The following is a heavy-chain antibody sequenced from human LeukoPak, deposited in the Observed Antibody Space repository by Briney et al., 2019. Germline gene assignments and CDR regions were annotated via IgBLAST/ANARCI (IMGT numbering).Heavy chain of an antibody. CDR1: GFTFSSYE. J-gene: IGHJ4*02. Sequence: GGSLRLSCTASGFTFSSYEMNWVRQAPGKGLEWVSYISTSDSTIYYADSVKGRFTISRDNSKNTLYLQMNSLRAEDTAVYYCAKDAGVVVIMYFDYWGQGTLVTVSS. V-gene: IGHV3-48*03. CDR2: ISTSDSTI. D-gene: IGHD3-22*01. CDR3: AKDAGVVVIMYFDY.